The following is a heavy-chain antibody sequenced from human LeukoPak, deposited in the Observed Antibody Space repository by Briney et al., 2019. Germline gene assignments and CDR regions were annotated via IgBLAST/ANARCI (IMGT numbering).Heavy chain of an antibody. V-gene: IGHV1-24*01. CDR1: GGTFSSYA. J-gene: IGHJ4*02. Sequence: EASVKVSCKASGGTFSSYAISWVRQAPGKGFEWVGGINPEDGEILYAQKFQGRVIMTEDPSTDTAYMEMTSLKSEDTAVYYCLFNPGNWGQGTLVTVSS. CDR2: INPEDGEI. D-gene: IGHD3-10*01. CDR3: LFNPGN.